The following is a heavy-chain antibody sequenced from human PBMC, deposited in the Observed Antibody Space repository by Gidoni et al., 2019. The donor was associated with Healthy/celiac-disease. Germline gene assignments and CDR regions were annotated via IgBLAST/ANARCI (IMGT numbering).Heavy chain of an antibody. CDR1: GFTFSSYG. Sequence: QVQLVESGGGVVQPGRSLRLSCAASGFTFSSYGMHWVRQAPGKGLEWVAVISYDGSNKYYADSVKGRFTISRDNSKNTLYLQMNSLRAEDTAVYYCAKSLGQNPIYGMDVWGQGTTVTVSS. V-gene: IGHV3-30*18. CDR3: AKSLGQNPIYGMDV. J-gene: IGHJ6*02. CDR2: ISYDGSNK.